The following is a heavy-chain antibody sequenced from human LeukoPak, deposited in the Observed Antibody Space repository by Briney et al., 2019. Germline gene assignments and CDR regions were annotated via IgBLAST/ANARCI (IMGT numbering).Heavy chain of an antibody. D-gene: IGHD4-17*01. J-gene: IGHJ6*02. CDR1: GYTFTSYY. CDR3: ARDDYGDYKGNGMDV. V-gene: IGHV1-46*01. CDR2: INPSGGST. Sequence: ASVKVSCKASGYTFTSYYMHWVRQAPGQGLEWMGIINPSGGSTSYAQKFQGRVTMTRDTSTSTVYMELSSLRSEDTAVYYCARDDYGDYKGNGMDVWGQGTTVTVSS.